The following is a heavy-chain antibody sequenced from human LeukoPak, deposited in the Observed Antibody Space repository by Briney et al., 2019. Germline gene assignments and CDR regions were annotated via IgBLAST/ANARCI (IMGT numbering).Heavy chain of an antibody. V-gene: IGHV1-18*01. Sequence: ASVTVSCTASGYTFTSYGISWVRQAPGQGLEWMGWISAYNGNTNYAQKLQGRVTMTTDTSTSTAYMELRSLRSDDTAVYYCARESNCGGDCRLYFDYWGQGTLVTVSS. CDR3: ARESNCGGDCRLYFDY. D-gene: IGHD2-21*02. CDR1: GYTFTSYG. CDR2: ISAYNGNT. J-gene: IGHJ4*02.